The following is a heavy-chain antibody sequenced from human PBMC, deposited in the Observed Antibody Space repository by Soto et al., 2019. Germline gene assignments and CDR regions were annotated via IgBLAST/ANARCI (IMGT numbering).Heavy chain of an antibody. V-gene: IGHV3-33*08. Sequence: GGSLRLSCAASGFTFSSYGIHWVRQAPGKGLEWVAVIWYDGSNKYYADSVKGRFTISRDNSKNTLYLQMNSLRAEDTAVYYCARDHSKQQLVDYWGQGTLVTVSS. J-gene: IGHJ4*02. CDR2: IWYDGSNK. CDR1: GFTFSSYG. CDR3: ARDHSKQQLVDY. D-gene: IGHD6-13*01.